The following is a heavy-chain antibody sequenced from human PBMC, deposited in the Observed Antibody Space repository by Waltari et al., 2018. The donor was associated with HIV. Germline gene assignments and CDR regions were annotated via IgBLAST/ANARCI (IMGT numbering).Heavy chain of an antibody. CDR1: GRSCTSSP. J-gene: IGHJ3*02. D-gene: IGHD3-22*01. Sequence: QLQLVQSEASVTQTRSSVRHPCRASGRSCTSSPLRRGRQAPGQGFEWMGGIIPIFRAPNYAQSLQDRLTISADESSSTVFMVLSSLRFEDTAIYYCARDQADVYSTDYSGFYFSGFDIWGPGTMVSVSA. V-gene: IGHV1-69*01. CDR3: ARDQADVYSTDYSGFYFSGFDI. CDR2: IIPIFRAP.